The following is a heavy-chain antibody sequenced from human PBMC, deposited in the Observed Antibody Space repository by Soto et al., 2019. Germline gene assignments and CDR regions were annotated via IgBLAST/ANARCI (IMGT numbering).Heavy chain of an antibody. CDR3: ARGDYRTGGYPFPYFHY. CDR1: GYSFTGYY. CDR2: INPDSGAT. D-gene: IGHD2-8*02. Sequence: HEHLVQSGAEVKRPGASLKVSCKASGYSFTGYYIHWVRQAPGQGLEWMGWINPDSGATNYAQNFQGRVTLTSDTSISTASMDLTSLTSDDTAVFYCARGDYRTGGYPFPYFHYWGQGTLVIVSS. J-gene: IGHJ4*02. V-gene: IGHV1-2*02.